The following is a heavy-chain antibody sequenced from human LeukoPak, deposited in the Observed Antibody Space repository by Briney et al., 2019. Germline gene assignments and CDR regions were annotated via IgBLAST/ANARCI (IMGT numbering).Heavy chain of an antibody. CDR2: ISGSGGST. Sequence: PGGSLRLSCAASGFTFSSYAMSWVRQAPGKGLEWVSAISGSGGSTYYADSVKGRFTISRDNSKNTLYLQMNSLRAEDTAVYYCAKSPYMTTVTQILDYWGQGTLVTVSS. CDR3: AKSPYMTTVTQILDY. D-gene: IGHD4-17*01. J-gene: IGHJ4*02. V-gene: IGHV3-23*01. CDR1: GFTFSSYA.